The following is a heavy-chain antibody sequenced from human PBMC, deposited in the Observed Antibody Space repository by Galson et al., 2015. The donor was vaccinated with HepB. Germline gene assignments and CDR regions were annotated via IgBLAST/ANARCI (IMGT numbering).Heavy chain of an antibody. Sequence: SLRLSCAASGFTVSSNYMSWVRQAPGKGLEWVSVIYSGGSTYYADSVKGRFTISRHNSKNTLYLQMNSLRAEDTAVYYCARGPYSSGWADAFDIWGQGTMVTVSS. D-gene: IGHD6-19*01. CDR1: GFTVSSNY. CDR2: IYSGGST. CDR3: ARGPYSSGWADAFDI. J-gene: IGHJ3*02. V-gene: IGHV3-53*04.